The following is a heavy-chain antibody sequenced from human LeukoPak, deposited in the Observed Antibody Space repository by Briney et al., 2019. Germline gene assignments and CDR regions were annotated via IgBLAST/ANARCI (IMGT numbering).Heavy chain of an antibody. J-gene: IGHJ6*03. V-gene: IGHV3-43*01. CDR2: MTWDAGTT. Sequence: GGSLRLSCAASGFTFDDYTMHWVRQPPGKGLEWVSLMTWDAGTTYYADSVKGRFTISRDNSKNSLYLQMNSLRSEVTALYYCAKGGQTAARDMDVWGKGTTVTVSS. CDR3: AKGGQTAARDMDV. D-gene: IGHD2-2*01. CDR1: GFTFDDYT.